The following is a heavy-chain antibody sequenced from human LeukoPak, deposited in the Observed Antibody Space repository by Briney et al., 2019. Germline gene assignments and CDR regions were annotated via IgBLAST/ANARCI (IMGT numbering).Heavy chain of an antibody. D-gene: IGHD6-13*01. CDR1: GFTFSSYW. CDR2: IKQDGSEK. J-gene: IGHJ6*02. CDR3: ARDQGYSSSWYPPYYYYYGMDV. V-gene: IGHV3-7*01. Sequence: HPGGSLRLSCAASGFTFSSYWMSWVRQAPGKGLEWVANIKQDGSEKYYVDSVKGRFTISRDNAKNSLYLQMNSLRAEDTAVYYCARDQGYSSSWYPPYYYYYGMDVWGQGTTVTVSS.